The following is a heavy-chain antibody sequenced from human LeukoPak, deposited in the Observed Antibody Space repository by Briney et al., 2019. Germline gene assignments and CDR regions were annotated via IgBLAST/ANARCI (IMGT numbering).Heavy chain of an antibody. CDR3: AKDRDFYDRNSFSPDAFDT. CDR1: GFTFSSYW. V-gene: IGHV3-74*01. CDR2: MNGDGSST. J-gene: IGHJ3*02. D-gene: IGHD2/OR15-2a*01. Sequence: TGGSLRLSCAASGFTFSSYWMHWVRQAPGKGLVWVSRMNGDGSSTNYADSVRGRFTISRDDANNSLHLQMDSLRAEDTAVYYCAKDRDFYDRNSFSPDAFDTWGQGTMVTVSS.